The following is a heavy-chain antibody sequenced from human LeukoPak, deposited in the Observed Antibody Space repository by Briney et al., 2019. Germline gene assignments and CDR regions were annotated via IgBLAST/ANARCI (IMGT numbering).Heavy chain of an antibody. CDR1: GFTFSSYA. CDR2: ISGSGGST. D-gene: IGHD2-2*01. CDR3: AKGGYCSSTSCPNDY. V-gene: IGHV3-23*01. Sequence: GGSLRLSCAVSGFTFSSYAMSWVRQAPGKGLEWVSTISGSGGSTYYADSVKGRFTVSRDNSKNTLYLQMNSLRAEDTAVYYCAKGGYCSSTSCPNDYWGQGTLVTVSS. J-gene: IGHJ4*02.